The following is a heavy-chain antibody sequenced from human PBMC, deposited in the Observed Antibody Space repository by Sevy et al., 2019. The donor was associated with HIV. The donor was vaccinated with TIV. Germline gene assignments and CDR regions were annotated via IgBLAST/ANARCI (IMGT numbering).Heavy chain of an antibody. CDR1: GFTFDSYA. J-gene: IGHJ4*02. Sequence: GGSLRLSCAASGFTFDSYAMSWVRQVPGKGLEWVSSISGSGYSTYYADSVKGRFIISRDSSKNMVFLQMDSLRVEDWAVYFCAKDRVTVFGVVVTFDSWGQGTLVTVSS. CDR2: ISGSGYST. CDR3: AKDRVTVFGVVVTFDS. D-gene: IGHD3-3*01. V-gene: IGHV3-23*01.